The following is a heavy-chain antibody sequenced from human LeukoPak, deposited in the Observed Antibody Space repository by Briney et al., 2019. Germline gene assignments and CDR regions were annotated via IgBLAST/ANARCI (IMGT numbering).Heavy chain of an antibody. CDR1: GGSFSGYY. CDR3: ARGGRITMVRGYMPLDY. Sequence: PSETLSLTCAVYGGSFSGYYWSWIRQPPGKGLEWIGEINHSGSTNYNPSLKSRVTISVDTSKNQFSLKLSSVTAADTAVYYCARGGRITMVRGYMPLDYWGQGTLVTVSS. J-gene: IGHJ4*02. V-gene: IGHV4-34*01. D-gene: IGHD3-10*01. CDR2: INHSGST.